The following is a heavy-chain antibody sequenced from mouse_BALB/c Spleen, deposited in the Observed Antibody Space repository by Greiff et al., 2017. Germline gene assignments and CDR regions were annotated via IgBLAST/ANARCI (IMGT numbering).Heavy chain of an antibody. J-gene: IGHJ1*01. Sequence: VQLKESGAELVKPGASVKLSCTASGFNIKDTYMHWVKQRPEQGLEWIGRIDPANGNTKYDPKFQGKATITADTSSNTAYLQLSSLTSEDTAVYYCARSMGPNWYFDVWGAGTTVTVSS. D-gene: IGHD1-1*02. CDR3: ARSMGPNWYFDV. CDR2: IDPANGNT. CDR1: GFNIKDTY. V-gene: IGHV14-3*02.